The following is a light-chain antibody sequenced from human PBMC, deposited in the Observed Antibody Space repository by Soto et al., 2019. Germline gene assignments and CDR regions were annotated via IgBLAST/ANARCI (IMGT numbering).Light chain of an antibody. Sequence: EIVLTQSPGTLSLSPVERATLSCRASQSVSNNYLAWYQQKPGQDPRLLIYGASNRATGIQDRFSGSGSGTDFTLTISRLEPEDFAVYYCQQYGSSGTFGQGTKVDIK. J-gene: IGKJ1*01. CDR1: QSVSNNY. V-gene: IGKV3-20*01. CDR2: GAS. CDR3: QQYGSSGT.